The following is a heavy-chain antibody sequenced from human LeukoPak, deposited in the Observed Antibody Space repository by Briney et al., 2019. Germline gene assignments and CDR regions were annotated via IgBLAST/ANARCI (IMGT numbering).Heavy chain of an antibody. V-gene: IGHV3-7*01. D-gene: IGHD3-16*02. J-gene: IGHJ4*02. CDR1: GFTFSSYW. CDR3: AKETYDYVWGSYRVPDY. CDR2: IKQDGSEK. Sequence: GGSLRLSCAASGFTFSSYWMSWVRQAPGKGLEWVANIKQDGSEKYYVDSVKGRFTISRDNSKNTLYLQMNSLRAEDTAVYYCAKETYDYVWGSYRVPDYWGQGTLVTVSS.